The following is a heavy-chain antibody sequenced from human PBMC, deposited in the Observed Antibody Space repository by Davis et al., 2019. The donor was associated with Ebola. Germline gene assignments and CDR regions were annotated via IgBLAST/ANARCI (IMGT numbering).Heavy chain of an antibody. Sequence: SVKVSCKASGGTFSSYAISWVRQAPGQGLEWMGGIIPILGIANYAQKFQGRVTITADESTSTAYMELSSLRSEDTAVYYCARVGCSGGSCYSGYYYYYGMDVWGQGTTVTVSS. CDR1: GGTFSSYA. CDR2: IIPILGIA. CDR3: ARVGCSGGSCYSGYYYYYGMDV. J-gene: IGHJ6*02. D-gene: IGHD2-15*01. V-gene: IGHV1-69*10.